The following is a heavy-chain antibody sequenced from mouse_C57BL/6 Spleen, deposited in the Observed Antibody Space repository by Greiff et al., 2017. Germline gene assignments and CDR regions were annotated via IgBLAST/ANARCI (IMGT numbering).Heavy chain of an antibody. D-gene: IGHD3-3*01. Sequence: EVMLVESGGGLVKPGGSLKLSCAASGFTFSDYGMHWVRQAPEKGLEWVAYISSGSSTIYYADTVKGRFTISRDNAKNTLYLQRTSLRSEDTAMYYWARGLAFDYWGQGTTLTVSS. CDR2: ISSGSSTI. CDR1: GFTFSDYG. V-gene: IGHV5-17*01. CDR3: ARGLAFDY. J-gene: IGHJ2*01.